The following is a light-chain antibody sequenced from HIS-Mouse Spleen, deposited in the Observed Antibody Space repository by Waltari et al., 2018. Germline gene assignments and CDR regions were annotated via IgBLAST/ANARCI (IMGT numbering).Light chain of an antibody. J-gene: IGLJ3*02. CDR2: RNN. CDR1: RSNIGSNY. CDR3: AAWDDSLSGPV. V-gene: IGLV1-47*01. Sequence: QSVLTQPPSASGTPGPRVTLSCFGSRSNIGSNYVSWYQHIPGTAPKPLIYRNNQRPSGVPDRFSGSKSGTSASLAISGLRSEDEADYYCAAWDDSLSGPVFGGGTKLTVL.